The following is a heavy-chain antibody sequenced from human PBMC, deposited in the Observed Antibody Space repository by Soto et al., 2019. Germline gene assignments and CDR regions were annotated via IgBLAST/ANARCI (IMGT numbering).Heavy chain of an antibody. CDR1: GYTFTGYY. D-gene: IGHD2-8*01. CDR2: INPNSGGT. V-gene: IGHV1-2*04. J-gene: IGHJ6*02. Sequence: ASVKVSCKASGYTFTGYYMHWVRQAPGQGLEWMGWINPNSGGTNYAQKFQGWVTMTRDTSISTTYMELSMLRSDDTAIYYCARGDSTDCSNGVCSFFYNHDMDVWGQGTTVTVSS. CDR3: ARGDSTDCSNGVCSFFYNHDMDV.